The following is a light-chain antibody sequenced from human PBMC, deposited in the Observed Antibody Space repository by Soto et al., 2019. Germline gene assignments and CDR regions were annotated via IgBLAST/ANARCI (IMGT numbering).Light chain of an antibody. CDR2: EVS. Sequence: SALTQPPSASGSPGLSVTISCTGTSSDVGGYNYVSWYQQHPGKAPKLVIYEVSKRPSGVPDRFSGSKSGTTASLTVSGLQAEDEADYYCSSFAGSNNYVFGTGTKVTVL. J-gene: IGLJ1*01. CDR1: SSDVGGYNY. CDR3: SSFAGSNNYV. V-gene: IGLV2-8*01.